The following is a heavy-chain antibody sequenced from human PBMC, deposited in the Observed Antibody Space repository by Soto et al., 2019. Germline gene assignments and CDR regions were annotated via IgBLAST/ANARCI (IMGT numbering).Heavy chain of an antibody. CDR1: GFTFICYA. D-gene: IGHD6-13*01. V-gene: IGHV3-23*01. CDR2: ISVSGGST. J-gene: IGHJ6*02. Sequence: PGGSLKLSSAASGFTFICYAISWARQAPGKSLERVSAISVSGGSTYYADSVKGRFTIARDNPKNTLYLQMNSLRAEDTAVYYCAKDSTPGRSPYSRYYYGMDVWGQGTTVTVSS. CDR3: AKDSTPGRSPYSRYYYGMDV.